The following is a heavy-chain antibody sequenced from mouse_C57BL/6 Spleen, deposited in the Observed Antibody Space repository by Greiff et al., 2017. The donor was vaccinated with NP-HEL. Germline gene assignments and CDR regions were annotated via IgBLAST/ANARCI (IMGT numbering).Heavy chain of an antibody. Sequence: VQLQQSGAELVRPGTSVKVSCKASGYAFTNYLIEWVKQRPGQGLEWIGVINPGSGGNNYNEKFKGKATLTADKSSSTAYMQLSSLTSEDSAVYFCARGKRGSRGGYAMDYWGQGALVTVPS. CDR3: ARGKRGSRGGYAMDY. D-gene: IGHD1-1*01. V-gene: IGHV1-54*01. CDR2: INPGSGGN. CDR1: GYAFTNYL. J-gene: IGHJ4*01.